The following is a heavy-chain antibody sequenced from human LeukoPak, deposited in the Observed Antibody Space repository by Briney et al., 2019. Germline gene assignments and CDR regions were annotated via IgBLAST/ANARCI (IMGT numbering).Heavy chain of an antibody. CDR1: GFTFSSYG. V-gene: IGHV3-30*18. CDR3: AKARWWDTAMVKGYYFDY. Sequence: GRSLRLSCAASGFTFSSYGMHWVRQAPGKGLEWVAVISYDGSNKYYADSVKGRFTISRDNSKNTLYLQMNSLRAEDTAVYYCAKARWWDTAMVKGYYFDYWGQGTLVTVSS. CDR2: ISYDGSNK. J-gene: IGHJ4*02. D-gene: IGHD5-18*01.